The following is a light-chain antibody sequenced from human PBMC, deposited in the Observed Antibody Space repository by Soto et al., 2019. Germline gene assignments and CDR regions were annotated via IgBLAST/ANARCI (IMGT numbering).Light chain of an antibody. CDR3: QKYDSAPWT. CDR2: AAS. J-gene: IGKJ1*01. CDR1: QGISNS. V-gene: IGKV1-27*01. Sequence: DFRMTQSPSSLSASVGDRVTITCRASQGISNSLAWYQQKPGEVPNRLIYAASTLQSGVPSRFSGSGSETDFTLTISSLQPEDVATYYCQKYDSAPWTFGQGTKVEVK.